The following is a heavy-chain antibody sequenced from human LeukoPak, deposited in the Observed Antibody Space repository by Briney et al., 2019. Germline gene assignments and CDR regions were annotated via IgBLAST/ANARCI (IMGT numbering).Heavy chain of an antibody. V-gene: IGHV3-7*01. D-gene: IGHD2-2*01. Sequence: GGSLRLSCAASGFTFSSYWMSWVRQAPGKGLEWVANIKQDGSEKYYVDSVKGRFTISRDNAKNSLYLQMNSLRAEDTAVYYCAREDIVVVPAAFDYWGQGTLVTVSS. J-gene: IGHJ4*02. CDR2: IKQDGSEK. CDR1: GFTFSSYW. CDR3: AREDIVVVPAAFDY.